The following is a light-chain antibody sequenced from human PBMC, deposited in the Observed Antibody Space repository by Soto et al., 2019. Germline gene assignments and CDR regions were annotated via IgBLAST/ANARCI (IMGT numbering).Light chain of an antibody. CDR3: QQYNSYST. J-gene: IGKJ1*01. Sequence: DIQMTQSPSTLSASVGYRFTITCRASQFISSWLAWYQQKPGKAPKLLIDDASTLESGVPSRLSGSGSGTGFTLTISSPQPDDFPTYYCQQYNSYSTFGQGTKVDIK. CDR2: DAS. CDR1: QFISSW. V-gene: IGKV1-5*01.